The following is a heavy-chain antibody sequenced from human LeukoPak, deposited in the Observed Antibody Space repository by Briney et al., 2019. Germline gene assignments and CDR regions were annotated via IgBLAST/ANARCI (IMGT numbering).Heavy chain of an antibody. Sequence: SETLSLTCTVSGGSISSSSYYWGWIRQPPGKGLEWIGSIYYSGSTYYNPSLKSRVTISVDTSKNQFSLKLSSVTAADTAVYYCASTYYDILTGYYPTDGADYWGQGTLVTVSS. CDR3: ASTYYDILTGYYPTDGADY. J-gene: IGHJ4*02. CDR2: IYYSGST. V-gene: IGHV4-39*07. D-gene: IGHD3-9*01. CDR1: GGSISSSSYY.